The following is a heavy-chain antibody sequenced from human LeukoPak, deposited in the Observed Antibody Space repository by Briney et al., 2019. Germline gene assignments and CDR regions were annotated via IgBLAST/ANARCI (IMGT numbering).Heavy chain of an antibody. J-gene: IGHJ4*02. CDR1: GVSFSNSG. V-gene: IGHV3-30*02. D-gene: IGHD2-21*01. CDR2: IRSDGGDK. Sequence: GGSLSLSCAASGVSFSNSGIHWVRQAPGKGLEWVAFIRSDGGDKYFADSVKGRFTISRDNSKNTVNLQMNGLRGDDTAVYYYAKDECSGDCYVGVHWSQGTLVIVSS. CDR3: AKDECSGDCYVGVH.